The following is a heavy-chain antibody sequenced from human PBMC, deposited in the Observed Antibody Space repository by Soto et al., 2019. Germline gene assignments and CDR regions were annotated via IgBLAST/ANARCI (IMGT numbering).Heavy chain of an antibody. Sequence: ASVKVSCKASGYTFTSYYMHWVRQAPGQGLEWMGIINPSGGSTSYAQKFQGRVTMTRDTSTSTVYMELSSLRSEDTAVYYCARGRDTITMVRGVIIPAFDYWGQGTLVTV. J-gene: IGHJ4*02. CDR3: ARGRDTITMVRGVIIPAFDY. CDR1: GYTFTSYY. V-gene: IGHV1-46*01. D-gene: IGHD3-10*01. CDR2: INPSGGST.